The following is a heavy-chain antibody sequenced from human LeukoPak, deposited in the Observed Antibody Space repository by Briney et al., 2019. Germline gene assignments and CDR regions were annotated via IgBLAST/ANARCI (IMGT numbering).Heavy chain of an antibody. V-gene: IGHV4-34*01. CDR1: GGSISSGGYS. Sequence: PSETLSLTCAVSGGSISSGGYSWSWIRQPPGKGLEWIGEINHSGSTNYNPSLKSRVTISVDTSKNQFSLRLSSVTAADAAVYYCARGSGIYSSGWYTPLRAGARYFDLWGRGTLVTVSS. CDR2: INHSGST. CDR3: ARGSGIYSSGWYTPLRAGARYFDL. J-gene: IGHJ2*01. D-gene: IGHD6-19*01.